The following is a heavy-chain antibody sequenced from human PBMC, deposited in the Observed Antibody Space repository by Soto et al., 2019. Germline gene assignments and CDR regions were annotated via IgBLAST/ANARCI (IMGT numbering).Heavy chain of an antibody. J-gene: IGHJ4*02. CDR1: GFTFSSYG. V-gene: IGHV3-30*03. CDR2: ISYDGSNK. D-gene: IGHD3-10*01. Sequence: PGGSLRLSCAASGFTFSSYGMHWVRQAPGKGLEWVAVISYDGSNKYYADSVKGRFTISRDNSKNTLYLQMNSLRAEDTAVYYCARSTQLLYYFDYWGQGTLVTVSS. CDR3: ARSTQLLYYFDY.